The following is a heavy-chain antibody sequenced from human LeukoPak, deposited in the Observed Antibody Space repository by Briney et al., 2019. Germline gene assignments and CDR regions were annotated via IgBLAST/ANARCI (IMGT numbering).Heavy chain of an antibody. D-gene: IGHD6-6*01. J-gene: IGHJ5*02. V-gene: IGHV3-23*01. CDR2: VSGTGSNT. CDR3: AKGQQLVWDWFDP. Sequence: PGGSLRLSCAASGSTFSSYGISWVRQAPGKGLEWVSGVSGTGSNTYYLDSVKGRFTISRDNSKNTVYLQMNSLRAEDTAVYYCAKGQQLVWDWFDPWGQGTLVTVSS. CDR1: GSTFSSYG.